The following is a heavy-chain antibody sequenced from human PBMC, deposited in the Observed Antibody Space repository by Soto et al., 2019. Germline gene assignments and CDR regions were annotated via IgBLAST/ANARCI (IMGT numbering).Heavy chain of an antibody. D-gene: IGHD1-7*01. V-gene: IGHV1-69*13. Sequence: SVKVSCKASGGTFSSYAISWVRQAPGQGLEWMGGIIPIFGTANYAQKFQGRVTITADESTSTAYMELSSLRSEDTAVYYCARRSRWNYSGPYYYYYYGMDVWGQGTTVTVSS. J-gene: IGHJ6*02. CDR2: IIPIFGTA. CDR3: ARRSRWNYSGPYYYYYYGMDV. CDR1: GGTFSSYA.